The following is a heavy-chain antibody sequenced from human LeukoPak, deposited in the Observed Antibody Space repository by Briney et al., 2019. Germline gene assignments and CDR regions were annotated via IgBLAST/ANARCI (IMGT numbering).Heavy chain of an antibody. CDR3: ARDENDFWSGRQLDY. J-gene: IGHJ4*02. CDR1: VFTFSSYW. CDR2: ISSSSSYI. Sequence: GGSLRLSCAASVFTFSSYWMNWVRQAPGKGLEWVSSISSSSSYIYYADSVKGRFTISRDNAKNSLYLQMNSLRAEDTAVYYCARDENDFWSGRQLDYWGQGTLVTVSS. D-gene: IGHD3-3*01. V-gene: IGHV3-21*01.